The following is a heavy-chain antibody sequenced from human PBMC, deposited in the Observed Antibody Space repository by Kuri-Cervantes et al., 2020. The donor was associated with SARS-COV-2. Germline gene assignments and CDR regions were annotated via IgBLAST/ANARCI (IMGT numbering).Heavy chain of an antibody. CDR1: GFTFSSYG. V-gene: IGHV3-30*12. J-gene: IGHJ4*02. CDR3: ARGYADFPTPNDY. CDR2: ISYDGSNK. Sequence: GESLKISCAASGFTFSSYGMHWVRQAPGKGLEWVAVISYDGSNKYYADSVKGRFTISRDNSKNTLYLQMNSLRAEDTAVYYCARGYADFPTPNDYWGQGTLVTVPS. D-gene: IGHD3/OR15-3a*01.